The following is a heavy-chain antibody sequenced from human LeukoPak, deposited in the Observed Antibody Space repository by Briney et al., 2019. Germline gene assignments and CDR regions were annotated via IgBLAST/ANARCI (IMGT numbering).Heavy chain of an antibody. CDR3: TVVNYGSGSYPLGY. Sequence: PGGSLRLSCIVSGFTFSDYWMSWVRQAPGKGLEWVGRIKNKPDGGTTDYAAPVQGRFTISRDDSKNTLSLQMNSLKAEDTAVYYCTVVNYGSGSYPLGYWGQGTLVTVSS. CDR1: GFTFSDYW. V-gene: IGHV3-15*01. J-gene: IGHJ4*02. CDR2: IKNKPDGGTT. D-gene: IGHD3-10*01.